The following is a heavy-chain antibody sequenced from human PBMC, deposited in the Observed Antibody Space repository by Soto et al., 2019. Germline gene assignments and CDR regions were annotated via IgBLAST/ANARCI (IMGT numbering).Heavy chain of an antibody. Sequence: EVQLVESGGGLVQPGGSLRLSCVASGFTLSSYWMSWVRQAPGKGLEWVGNIKQDGSEGYYVDSVKGRFTMSRDNAKNSLYLQMNNPRAEETAVYYCARIDLVSGGYKEYYYMDVWGKVTTVTVS. J-gene: IGHJ6*03. CDR2: IKQDGSEG. D-gene: IGHD3-10*01. V-gene: IGHV3-7*01. CDR1: GFTLSSYW. CDR3: ARIDLVSGGYKEYYYMDV.